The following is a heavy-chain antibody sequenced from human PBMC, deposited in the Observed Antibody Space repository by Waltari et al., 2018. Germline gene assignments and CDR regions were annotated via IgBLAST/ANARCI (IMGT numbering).Heavy chain of an antibody. CDR2: IYYSGST. V-gene: IGHV4-59*11. CDR3: ARTAAPPRNWFDP. CDR1: GGSISSHY. J-gene: IGHJ5*02. D-gene: IGHD2-2*01. Sequence: QVQLQESGPGLVKPSETLSLTCPVSGGSISSHYWRWIRQPPGKGLEWIGYIYYSGSTNYTPSLKSRVTISVDTSKNQFSLKLSSVTAADTAVYYCARTAAPPRNWFDPWGQGTLVTVSS.